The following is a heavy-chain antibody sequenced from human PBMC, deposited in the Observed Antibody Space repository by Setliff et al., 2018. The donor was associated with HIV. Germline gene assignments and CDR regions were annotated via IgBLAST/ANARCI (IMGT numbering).Heavy chain of an antibody. J-gene: IGHJ3*02. D-gene: IGHD3-10*01. V-gene: IGHV4-34*01. CDR1: GGSLSDSF. CDR3: ARGLHYHGSGSHRLGAFDI. Sequence: SETLSLTCAVYGGSLSDSFWGWIRHPPGKGLKWIGEIDHSGSTNYNSSLESRVTISRDMSKKQFSLKMTSVTAADAAVYFCARGLHYHGSGSHRLGAFDIWGRGTLVTVSS. CDR2: IDHSGST.